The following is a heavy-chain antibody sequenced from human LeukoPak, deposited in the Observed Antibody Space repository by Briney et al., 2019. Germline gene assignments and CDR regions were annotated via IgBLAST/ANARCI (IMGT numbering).Heavy chain of an antibody. CDR3: AKDGVWQSYYFDY. J-gene: IGHJ4*02. V-gene: IGHV3-23*01. CDR1: AFTFSSYD. Sequence: PGGSLRLSCAASAFTFSSYDMTWVRQAPGKGLEWVSSISDSSGHTYYADSVRGRFTISRDNSKNTVFLQMNSLRAEDTAIYYCAKDGVWQSYYFDYWGQGTLVTVFS. CDR2: ISDSSGHT. D-gene: IGHD6-19*01.